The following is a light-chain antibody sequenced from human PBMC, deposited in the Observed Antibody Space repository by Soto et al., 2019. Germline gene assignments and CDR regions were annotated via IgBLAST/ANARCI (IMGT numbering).Light chain of an antibody. CDR3: QQYRSSPIT. V-gene: IGKV3-20*01. Sequence: EIVLTQSPGTLSLSPGERATLSCRASQSVSSSYLAWYQQKPGQAPRLLIYGASSRATGSPDRFSGSGSGTDFTLTISRLEPEDFAVYYCQQYRSSPITFGQGTRLEIK. J-gene: IGKJ5*01. CDR1: QSVSSSY. CDR2: GAS.